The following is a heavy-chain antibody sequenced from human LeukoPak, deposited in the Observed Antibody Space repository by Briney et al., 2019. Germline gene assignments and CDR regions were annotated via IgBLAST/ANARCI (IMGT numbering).Heavy chain of an antibody. CDR3: ARDASLDAFDI. D-gene: IGHD6-6*01. V-gene: IGHV1-2*02. J-gene: IGHJ3*02. CDR2: INPNSGGT. Sequence: ASVKVSCKASGYTFTSYYMHWVRQAPRQGLEWMGWINPNSGGTNYAQKFQGRVTMTRDTSISTAYMELSRLRSDDTAVYYCARDASLDAFDIWGQGTMVTVSS. CDR1: GYTFTSYY.